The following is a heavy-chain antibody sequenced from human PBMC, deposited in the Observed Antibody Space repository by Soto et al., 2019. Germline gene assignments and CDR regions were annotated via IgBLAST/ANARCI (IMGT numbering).Heavy chain of an antibody. CDR1: GFTFSSYA. CDR2: IIGSGGST. J-gene: IGHJ4*02. Sequence: GSLRLSCAASGFTFSSYAMSWVRQAPGKGLEWASAIIGSGGSTYYADSVKGRFTISRDNSKNTLYLQMNSLRAEDTALYYCAKGAIYDILTGCFDYWGQGTLVTVSS. V-gene: IGHV3-23*01. CDR3: AKGAIYDILTGCFDY. D-gene: IGHD3-9*01.